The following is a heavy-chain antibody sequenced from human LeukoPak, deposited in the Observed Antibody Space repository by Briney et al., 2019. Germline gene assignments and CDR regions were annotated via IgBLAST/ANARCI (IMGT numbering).Heavy chain of an antibody. J-gene: IGHJ3*02. Sequence: GGSLRLSCATSGFIFSNYAMHWVRQAPGKGLEWVALISYDGSNKYYADSVKGRFTISRDNSKNTLYLQMNSLRAEDTAVYYCAKFFTGEYVRAFDIWGQGTMVTVSS. CDR1: GFIFSNYA. D-gene: IGHD3-10*02. CDR2: ISYDGSNK. V-gene: IGHV3-30*18. CDR3: AKFFTGEYVRAFDI.